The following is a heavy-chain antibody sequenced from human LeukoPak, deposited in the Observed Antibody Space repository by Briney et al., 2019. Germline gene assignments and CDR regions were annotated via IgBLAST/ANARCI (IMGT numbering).Heavy chain of an antibody. V-gene: IGHV3-7*01. CDR2: IRQDGSEK. CDR1: GFSFSTYW. J-gene: IGHJ4*02. CDR3: ARLSAMVRGPEDIFYFEY. D-gene: IGHD3-10*01. Sequence: GSLRLSCEASGFSFSTYWMSLVRQAPGKGLEWVANIRQDGSEKYYVDSVKGRFTISRDIAKQSVFLQMNSLRVEDTAVYYCARLSAMVRGPEDIFYFEYWGLGTLVTVSS.